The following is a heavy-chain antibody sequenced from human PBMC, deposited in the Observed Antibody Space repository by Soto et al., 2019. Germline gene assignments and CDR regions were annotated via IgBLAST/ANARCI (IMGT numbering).Heavy chain of an antibody. CDR2: ISSSGSTI. Sequence: QPGGSLRLSCAASGFTFSSYEMNWVRQAPGKGLEWVSYISSSGSTIYYADSVKGRFTISRDNAKNSLYLQMNSLRAEDTAVYYCARDSGIAAGGFDPWGQGTLVTVSS. CDR3: ARDSGIAAGGFDP. J-gene: IGHJ5*02. V-gene: IGHV3-48*03. CDR1: GFTFSSYE. D-gene: IGHD6-13*01.